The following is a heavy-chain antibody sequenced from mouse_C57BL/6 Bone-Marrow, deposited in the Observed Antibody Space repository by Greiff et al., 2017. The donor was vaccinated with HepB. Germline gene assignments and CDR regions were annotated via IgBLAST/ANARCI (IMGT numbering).Heavy chain of an antibody. CDR3: ARERTGTRWYFDV. CDR2: ISDGGSYT. CDR1: GFTFSSYA. V-gene: IGHV5-4*01. J-gene: IGHJ1*03. D-gene: IGHD4-1*01. Sequence: DVMLVESGGGLVKPGGSLKLSCAASGFTFSSYAMSWVRQTPEKRLEWVATISDGGSYTYYPDNVKGRFTISRDNAKNKLYLQMSHLKSEDTAMYYCARERTGTRWYFDVWGTGTTVTVSS.